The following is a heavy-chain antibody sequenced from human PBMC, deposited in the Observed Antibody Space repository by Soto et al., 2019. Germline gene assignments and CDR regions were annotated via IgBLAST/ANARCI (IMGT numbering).Heavy chain of an antibody. CDR3: ARVPGVGLAAHSGYAFDI. D-gene: IGHD6-6*01. J-gene: IGHJ3*02. CDR1: GGTFSSYA. CDR2: IIPIFGTA. V-gene: IGHV1-69*01. Sequence: QVQLVQSGAEVKKPGSSVKVSCKASGGTFSSYAISWVRQAPGQGLEWMGGIIPIFGTANYAQKFQGRVTITADESTSTAYMELSSLRSEDTAVYYCARVPGVGLAAHSGYAFDIWGQGTMVTVSS.